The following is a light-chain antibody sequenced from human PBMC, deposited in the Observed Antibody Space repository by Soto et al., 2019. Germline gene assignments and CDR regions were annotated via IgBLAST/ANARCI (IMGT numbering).Light chain of an antibody. CDR2: EVN. Sequence: QSALPQPASVSGSPGQSITISCTGTSSDIGNYNLVSWFQQHPGKAPKLFIYEVNRRPSGVSDRLSGSKSANTASLTISGLQAEDEADYYCFSYAGAGTFVFGTGTKVTVL. V-gene: IGLV2-23*02. CDR1: SSDIGNYNL. CDR3: FSYAGAGTFV. J-gene: IGLJ1*01.